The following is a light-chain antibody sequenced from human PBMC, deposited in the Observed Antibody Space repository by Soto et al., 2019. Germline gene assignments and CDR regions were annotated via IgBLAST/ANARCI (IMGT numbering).Light chain of an antibody. V-gene: IGKV3-20*01. J-gene: IGKJ2*01. CDR3: QQYGSSPMYT. Sequence: EIVLTQSPGTLSLSPGERATLSCRASQSVSSSYLAWYQQKPGQAPRLLIYGASGRATGIPDRFSGSGSWTDFTLSISTLQPEDFAVYDYQQYGSSPMYTFGQGNKLEIK. CDR2: GAS. CDR1: QSVSSSY.